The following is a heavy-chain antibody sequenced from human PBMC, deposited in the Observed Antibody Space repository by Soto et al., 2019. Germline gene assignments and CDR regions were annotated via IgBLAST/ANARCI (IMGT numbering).Heavy chain of an antibody. V-gene: IGHV3-30-3*01. Sequence: QVQLVESGGGVVQPGRSLRLSCAASGFTFSAYAIHWVRQAPGKGLEWVALISDDGTNKFYADFVKGRFTISRDNSKSTLYLQMNTLRPEDTAVYYCASHLSHLKPGWFDPWGQGTLVTVSP. CDR3: ASHLSHLKPGWFDP. J-gene: IGHJ5*02. CDR1: GFTFSAYA. D-gene: IGHD3-3*02. CDR2: ISDDGTNK.